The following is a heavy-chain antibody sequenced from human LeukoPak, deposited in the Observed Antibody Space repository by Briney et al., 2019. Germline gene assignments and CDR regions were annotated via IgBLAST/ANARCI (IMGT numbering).Heavy chain of an antibody. Sequence: SETLSLTCAVYGGSFSGYYWSWIRQPPGKGLEWVAETNHSGSTNYNPSLKSRVTISVDTSKNQFSLKLSSVTAADTAVYYCARCQGRSTSCYRGTDYWGQGTLVTVSS. J-gene: IGHJ4*02. D-gene: IGHD2-2*02. CDR3: ARCQGRSTSCYRGTDY. CDR2: TNHSGST. CDR1: GGSFSGYY. V-gene: IGHV4-34*01.